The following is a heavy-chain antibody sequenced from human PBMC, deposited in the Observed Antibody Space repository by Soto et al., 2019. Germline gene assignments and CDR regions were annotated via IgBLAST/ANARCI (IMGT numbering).Heavy chain of an antibody. V-gene: IGHV4-59*08. CDR2: IHYSGST. CDR3: ARRKPYEGHDY. D-gene: IGHD5-12*01. Sequence: PSETLSLTCTVSGGSISSDYWSWIRQPPGKGLEWIGYIHYSGSTNCSPSLKSRVTISVDTSKNQFSLKLSSVTAADTAVYYCARRKPYEGHDYWGQGTLVTVSS. J-gene: IGHJ4*02. CDR1: GGSISSDY.